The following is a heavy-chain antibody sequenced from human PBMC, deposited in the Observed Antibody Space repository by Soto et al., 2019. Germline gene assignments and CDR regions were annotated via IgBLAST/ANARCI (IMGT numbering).Heavy chain of an antibody. V-gene: IGHV1-69*01. D-gene: IGHD5-12*01. J-gene: IGHJ5*02. CDR3: ARGRRGWLQLNPNNWFDP. Sequence: QVQLVQSGAEVKKSGSSVKVSCKASGDSFSSYTIIWVRQAPGQGPEWMGGVIPFYGTTNYAQKFQGRLTITADEFTSTAYMELKSLRSEDTAVYYCARGRRGWLQLNPNNWFDPWGQGTLVTVSS. CDR2: VIPFYGTT. CDR1: GDSFSSYT.